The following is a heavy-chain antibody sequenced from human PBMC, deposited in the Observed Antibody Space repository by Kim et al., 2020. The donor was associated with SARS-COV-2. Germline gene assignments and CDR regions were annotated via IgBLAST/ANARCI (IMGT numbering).Heavy chain of an antibody. CDR2: IYYSGST. CDR3: ARDLWGYCSGGSCSRPNYYYYGMDV. V-gene: IGHV4-59*13. CDR1: GGSISSYY. Sequence: SETLSLTCTVSGGSISSYYWSWIRQPPGKGLEWIGYIYYSGSTNYNPSLKSRVTISVDTSKNQFSLKLSSVTAADTAVYYCARDLWGYCSGGSCSRPNYYYYGMDVWCQGTTVTVSS. J-gene: IGHJ6*02. D-gene: IGHD2-15*01.